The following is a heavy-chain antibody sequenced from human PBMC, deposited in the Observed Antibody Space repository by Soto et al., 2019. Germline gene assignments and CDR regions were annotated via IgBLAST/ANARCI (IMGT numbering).Heavy chain of an antibody. D-gene: IGHD3-16*01. CDR1: GFTFIDYI. Sequence: PGGSLRLSCAASGFTFIDYIMNWIRQAPGKGLEWISFISGRGDAIYYADSLKGRFIVSRDNAKNSLYLQMNSLSDDDTAVYYCARPGEGALFYYAMDVWSQGKTVXV. CDR2: ISGRGDAI. V-gene: IGHV3-48*02. CDR3: ARPGEGALFYYAMDV. J-gene: IGHJ6*02.